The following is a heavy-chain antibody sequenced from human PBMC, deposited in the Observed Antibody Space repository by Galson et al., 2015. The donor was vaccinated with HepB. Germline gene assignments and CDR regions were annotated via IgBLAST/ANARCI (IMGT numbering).Heavy chain of an antibody. CDR3: AKVAHCSSTTCYDVGWLDP. Sequence: SLRLSCAASGFTFSNYAMSWVRQAPGKGLEWVSTISGPGYSTYYADSVKGRFTISRDNSKNTLDLQMNSLRAEDTAVYYCAKVAHCSSTTCYDVGWLDPWGQGTLVTVSS. V-gene: IGHV3-23*01. J-gene: IGHJ5*02. D-gene: IGHD2-2*01. CDR1: GFTFSNYA. CDR2: ISGPGYST.